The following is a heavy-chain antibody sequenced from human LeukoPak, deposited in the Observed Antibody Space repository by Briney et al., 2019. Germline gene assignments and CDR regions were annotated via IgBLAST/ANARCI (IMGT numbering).Heavy chain of an antibody. Sequence: SESLSLTCTVSGGSISSRPYYWGWVRQPPGKGLEWIGTISYSGTTYYSPSLKSRVTISLDTSKNQFSLKLSSVTAADTAIYYCARDFSSSSTVYYYYYMDVWGKGTTVTVSS. CDR3: ARDFSSSSTVYYYYYMDV. CDR1: GGSISSRPYY. CDR2: ISYSGTT. D-gene: IGHD6-6*01. J-gene: IGHJ6*03. V-gene: IGHV4-39*07.